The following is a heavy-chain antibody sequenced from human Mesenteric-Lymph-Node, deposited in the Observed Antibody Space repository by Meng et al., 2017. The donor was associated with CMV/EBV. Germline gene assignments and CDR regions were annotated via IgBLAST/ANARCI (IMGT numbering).Heavy chain of an antibody. D-gene: IGHD3-22*01. J-gene: IGHJ6*02. Sequence: GGSLRLSCAASGFTFSSYWMSWVRQAPGKGLEWVANIKQDGSEKYYVDSVKGRFGFSRDNGKNTVYLEMNSLRAEDTAVYYCARAKDSNRNALDVWGQGTTVTVSS. V-gene: IGHV3-7*01. CDR3: ARAKDSNRNALDV. CDR2: IKQDGSEK. CDR1: GFTFSSYW.